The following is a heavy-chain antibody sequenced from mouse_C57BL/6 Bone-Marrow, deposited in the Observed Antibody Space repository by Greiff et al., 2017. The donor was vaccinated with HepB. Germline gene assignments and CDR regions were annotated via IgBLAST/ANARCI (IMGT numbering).Heavy chain of an antibody. CDR3: ARSPYDGYFPYWYFDV. J-gene: IGHJ1*03. CDR1: GYTFTSYG. V-gene: IGHV1-81*01. Sequence: QVHVKQSGAELARPGASVKLSCKASGYTFTSYGISWVKQRTGQGLEWIGESYPRSGNTYYNEKFKGKATLTADKSSSTAYMELRSLTSEDSAVYFCARSPYDGYFPYWYFDVWGTGTTVTVSS. D-gene: IGHD2-3*01. CDR2: SYPRSGNT.